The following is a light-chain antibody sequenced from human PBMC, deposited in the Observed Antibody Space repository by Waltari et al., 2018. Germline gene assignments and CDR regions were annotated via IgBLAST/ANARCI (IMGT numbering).Light chain of an antibody. CDR1: NSNIRSNP. CDR3: ASWGDSLNGMV. CDR2: SNA. V-gene: IGLV1-44*01. J-gene: IGLJ2*01. Sequence: QTLLTQPPSVSGTPGQTVSISCSGGNSNIRSNPVNWYQRLPGAAPKRLIFSNAQRPSGVPDRFSGSKSGNSASLTISGLRSEDEADYYCASWGDSLNGMVFGGGTKLTVL.